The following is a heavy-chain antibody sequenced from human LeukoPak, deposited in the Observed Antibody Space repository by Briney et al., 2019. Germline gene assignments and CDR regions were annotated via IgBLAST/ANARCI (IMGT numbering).Heavy chain of an antibody. J-gene: IGHJ4*02. Sequence: SETLSLTCTVSGGSISSGDYYWSRIRQPPGKGLEWIGYIYYSGSTYYNPSLKSRVTISVDTSKNQFSLKLSSVTAADTAVYYCAREATVTTGFDYWGQGTLVTVSS. CDR3: AREATVTTGFDY. V-gene: IGHV4-30-4*01. D-gene: IGHD4-17*01. CDR2: IYYSGST. CDR1: GGSISSGDYY.